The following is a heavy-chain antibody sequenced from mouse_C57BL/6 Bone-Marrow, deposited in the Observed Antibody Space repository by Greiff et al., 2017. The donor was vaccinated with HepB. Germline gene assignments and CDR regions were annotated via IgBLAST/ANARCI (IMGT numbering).Heavy chain of an antibody. J-gene: IGHJ3*01. V-gene: IGHV1-64*01. CDR3: ALPLLSFAY. CDR2: IHPNSGST. CDR1: GYTFTSYW. D-gene: IGHD2-1*01. Sequence: VKLQQPGAELVKPGASVKLSCKASGYTFTSYWMHWVKQRPGQGLEWIGMIHPNSGSTNYNEKFKSKATLTVDKSSSTAYMQLSSLTSEDSAVYYGALPLLSFAYWGQGTLVTVSA.